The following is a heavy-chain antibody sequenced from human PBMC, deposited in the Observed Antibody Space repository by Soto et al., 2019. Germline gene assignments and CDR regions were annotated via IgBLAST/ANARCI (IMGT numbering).Heavy chain of an antibody. Sequence: QVQLQESGPGLVEPSQTLSLTCTVSGGSISGCGYYWIWLVQHPGKGLKWIGNIYYSGSTYYNPSLKSRVTIPVDTYKNQFCLKLSSVTAADTAVYYCARREIRYTDAFDIWGQGTMVTVSS. D-gene: IGHD3-9*01. CDR2: IYYSGST. J-gene: IGHJ3*02. V-gene: IGHV4-31*03. CDR1: GGSISGCGYY. CDR3: ARREIRYTDAFDI.